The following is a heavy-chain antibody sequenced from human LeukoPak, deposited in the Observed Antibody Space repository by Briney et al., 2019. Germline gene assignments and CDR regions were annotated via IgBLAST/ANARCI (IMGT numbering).Heavy chain of an antibody. CDR1: AFTFSGSA. V-gene: IGHV3-73*01. CDR3: SRLRAAGTGSSYYHGLDV. D-gene: IGHD6-13*01. J-gene: IGHJ6*02. CDR2: IRSKADNYAT. Sequence: GGSLKLSCAASAFTFSGSAIHWVRQASGKGLEWVGRIRSKADNYATTYAASVNGRFTISRDDSKNTAYLQMDSLKIEDTAAYYCSRLRAAGTGSSYYHGLDVWGQGTTVTVSS.